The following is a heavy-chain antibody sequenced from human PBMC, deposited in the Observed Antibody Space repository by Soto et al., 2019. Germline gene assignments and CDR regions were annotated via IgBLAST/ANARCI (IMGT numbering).Heavy chain of an antibody. CDR3: ARAPSRLGGYSYGYYYYGMDV. V-gene: IGHV3-33*01. CDR2: IWYDGSNK. D-gene: IGHD5-18*01. J-gene: IGHJ6*02. Sequence: GGSLRLSCAASGFTFSSYGMHWVRQAPGKGLEWVAVIWYDGSNKYYADSVKGRFTISRDNSKNTLYLQMNSLRAEDTAVYYCARAPSRLGGYSYGYYYYGMDVWGQGTTVTVSS. CDR1: GFTFSSYG.